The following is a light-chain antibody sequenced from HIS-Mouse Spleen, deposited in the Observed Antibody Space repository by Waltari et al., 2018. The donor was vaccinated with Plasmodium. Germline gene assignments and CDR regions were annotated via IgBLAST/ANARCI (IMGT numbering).Light chain of an antibody. V-gene: IGLV3-21*02. CDR3: QVWDSSSDHPV. CDR2: DES. J-gene: IGLJ2*01. CDR1: NIGRKS. Sequence: SYVLTQPPSVSVAPGQTARITFGGNNIGRKSVPWYQQKPGQAPVLVVYDESDRPSGIPERCSGSNSGNTATLTISRVEAGDEADYYCQVWDSSSDHPVFGGGTKLTVL.